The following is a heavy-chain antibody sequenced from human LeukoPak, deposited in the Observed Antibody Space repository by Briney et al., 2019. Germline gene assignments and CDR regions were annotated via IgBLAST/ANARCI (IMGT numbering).Heavy chain of an antibody. V-gene: IGHV4-31*03. Sequence: SETLSLTCTVSGGSISSGGYCWSWIRQHPGKGLEWIGYIYYSGSTYYNPSLKSRVTISVDTSKNQFSLKLSSVTAADTAVYYCARDHMYYYDSSGYYYKAFDIWGQGTMVTVSS. CDR2: IYYSGST. CDR3: ARDHMYYYDSSGYYYKAFDI. CDR1: GGSISSGGYC. D-gene: IGHD3-22*01. J-gene: IGHJ3*02.